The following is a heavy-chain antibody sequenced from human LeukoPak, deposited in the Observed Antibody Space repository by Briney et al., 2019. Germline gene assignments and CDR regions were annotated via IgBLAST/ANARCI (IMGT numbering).Heavy chain of an antibody. J-gene: IGHJ1*01. CDR3: ARTIVGSTRGYFQH. Sequence: ASVKVSCKASGYAFTSYGISWVRQAPGQGLEWMGWISAYNGNTNYAQKLQGRVTMTTDTSTSTAYMELRSLRSDDTAVYYCARTIVGSTRGYFQHWGQGTLVTVSS. D-gene: IGHD1-26*01. CDR2: ISAYNGNT. V-gene: IGHV1-18*01. CDR1: GYAFTSYG.